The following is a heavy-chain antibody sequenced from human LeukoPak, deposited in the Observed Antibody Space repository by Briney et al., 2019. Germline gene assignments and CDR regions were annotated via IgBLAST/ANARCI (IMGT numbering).Heavy chain of an antibody. Sequence: GGSLRLSCAAPGFTFSTYWMSWVRQAPGKGLEWVANIKQDGGEKYYVDSVRGRFTISRDNAKNSLYLQMNSLRVEDTAVYYCATSQTTSGRYGNAFDIWGQGTMVTVSS. D-gene: IGHD6-19*01. CDR2: IKQDGGEK. CDR3: ATSQTTSGRYGNAFDI. CDR1: GFTFSTYW. V-gene: IGHV3-7*01. J-gene: IGHJ3*02.